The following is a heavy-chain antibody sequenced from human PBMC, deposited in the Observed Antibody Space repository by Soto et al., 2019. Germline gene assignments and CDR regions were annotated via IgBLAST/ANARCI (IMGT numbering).Heavy chain of an antibody. V-gene: IGHV3-23*01. J-gene: IGHJ5*02. Sequence: GGSLRLSCAASGFTFSSYATSWVRQAPGKGLEWVSAISGSGGSTYYADSVKGRFTISRDNSKNTLYLQMNSLRAEDTAVYYCASHSSGWYGGWFDPWGQGTLVTVSS. CDR3: ASHSSGWYGGWFDP. D-gene: IGHD6-19*01. CDR2: ISGSGGST. CDR1: GFTFSSYA.